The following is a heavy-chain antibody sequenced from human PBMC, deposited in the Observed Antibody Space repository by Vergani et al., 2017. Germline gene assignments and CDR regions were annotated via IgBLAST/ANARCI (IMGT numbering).Heavy chain of an antibody. CDR3: ARVVGLVPAATYFDY. Sequence: QVQLQESGPGLVKPSQTLSLTCTVPGGSISSGSYYWSWIRQPAGKGLEWIGRIYTSGSTNYNPSLKSRVTISVDTSKNQFSLKLGSVTAADTAVYYCARVVGLVPAATYFDYWGQGTLVTVSS. D-gene: IGHD2-2*01. CDR2: IYTSGST. V-gene: IGHV4-61*02. CDR1: GGSISSGSYY. J-gene: IGHJ4*02.